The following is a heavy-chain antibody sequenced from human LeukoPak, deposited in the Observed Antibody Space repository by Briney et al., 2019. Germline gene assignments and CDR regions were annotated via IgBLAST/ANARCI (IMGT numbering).Heavy chain of an antibody. J-gene: IGHJ4*02. Sequence: GGSLRLSCAASGFTFSTYSMNWVRRAPGKGLEWVSSISSCGSCIYYADSVKGRFTISRDNAKNSLYLQMNSLRAEDTAVYYCARAPWSGLRELPLGYFDYRGQGTLVTVSS. D-gene: IGHD1-26*01. CDR1: GFTFSTYS. CDR2: ISSCGSCI. CDR3: ARAPWSGLRELPLGYFDY. V-gene: IGHV3-21*04.